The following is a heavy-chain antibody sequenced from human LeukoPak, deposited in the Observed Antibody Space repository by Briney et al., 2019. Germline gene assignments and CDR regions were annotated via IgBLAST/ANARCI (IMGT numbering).Heavy chain of an antibody. CDR2: ISWNSGSI. J-gene: IGHJ3*02. CDR3: AKDISRYYDTSRAFDI. D-gene: IGHD3-22*01. Sequence: GGSLRLSCAASGFTFDDYAMHWVRQAPGKGLEWVSGISWNSGSIGYADSVKGRFTISRDNAKNSLYLQMDSLRAEDTALYYCAKDISRYYDTSRAFDIWGQGTMVTVSS. CDR1: GFTFDDYA. V-gene: IGHV3-9*01.